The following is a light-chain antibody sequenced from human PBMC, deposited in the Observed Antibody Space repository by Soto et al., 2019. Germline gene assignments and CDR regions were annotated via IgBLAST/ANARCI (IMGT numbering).Light chain of an antibody. Sequence: EIVLTQSPGTLSLSPGERATLSCRASQSVSSSFLAWSQQKPGQAPRVLIFGASSRATGVPDRFSGSGSGTDFPLTISRLEPEDFAVYYCHHYGGSPFTFGPGTTVDIK. J-gene: IGKJ3*01. CDR1: QSVSSSF. CDR2: GAS. CDR3: HHYGGSPFT. V-gene: IGKV3-20*01.